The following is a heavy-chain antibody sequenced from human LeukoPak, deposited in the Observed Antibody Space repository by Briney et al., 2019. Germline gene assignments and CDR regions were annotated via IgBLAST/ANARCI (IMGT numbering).Heavy chain of an antibody. CDR2: IYTSGST. CDR3: ARVPAAPYYYYYGMDV. J-gene: IGHJ6*02. CDR1: GGSISSGSYY. Sequence: SETLSLTCTVSGGSISSGSYYWSWIRQPAGKGLEWIGRIYTSGSTNYNPSLKSRVTISVDTSKNQFSLKLSSVTAADTAVYYCARVPAAPYYYYYGMDVWGQGTTVTVSS. D-gene: IGHD2-2*01. V-gene: IGHV4-61*02.